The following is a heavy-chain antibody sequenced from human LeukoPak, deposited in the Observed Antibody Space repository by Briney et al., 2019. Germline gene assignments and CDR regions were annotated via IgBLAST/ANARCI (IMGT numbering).Heavy chain of an antibody. CDR1: GFTVSSNY. Sequence: PGGSLRLSCAASGFTVSSNYMSWVRQAPGKGLEWVSIIYSGGSTFYADSVKGRFTISRDNAKNSLYLQMNSLRAEDTAVYYCARDRHHYYDNRADAFDIWGQGAMVTVSS. CDR3: ARDRHHYYDNRADAFDI. CDR2: IYSGGST. J-gene: IGHJ3*02. V-gene: IGHV3-53*01. D-gene: IGHD3-22*01.